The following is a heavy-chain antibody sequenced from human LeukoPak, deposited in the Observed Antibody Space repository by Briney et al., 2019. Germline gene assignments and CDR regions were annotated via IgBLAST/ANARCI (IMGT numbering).Heavy chain of an antibody. CDR2: IYYSGSS. Sequence: SETLSLTCTVSGVSISSDYWSWIRLPPGKGLEWIGYIYYSGSSNYNPSLKSRVTMSVDTSKNQFSLKLSSVTAADTAVYYCARAYAGYYDSSGYSGDYWGQGTLVTVSS. CDR1: GVSISSDY. CDR3: ARAYAGYYDSSGYSGDY. D-gene: IGHD3-22*01. J-gene: IGHJ4*02. V-gene: IGHV4-59*12.